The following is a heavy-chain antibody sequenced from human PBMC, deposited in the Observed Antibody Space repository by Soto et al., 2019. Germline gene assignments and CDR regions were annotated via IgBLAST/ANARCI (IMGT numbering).Heavy chain of an antibody. J-gene: IGHJ5*02. CDR2: MYYNGNI. Sequence: SETLSLTCNVSGRSISNYYWTWVRQSPEKGLEWIGYMYYNGNINYNPSLKRRVTISIDTSKNQFALTLKSVTAADTAVYYCASGGNWFDPWGQGVLVTVSS. D-gene: IGHD3-16*01. CDR3: ASGGNWFDP. V-gene: IGHV4-59*12. CDR1: GRSISNYY.